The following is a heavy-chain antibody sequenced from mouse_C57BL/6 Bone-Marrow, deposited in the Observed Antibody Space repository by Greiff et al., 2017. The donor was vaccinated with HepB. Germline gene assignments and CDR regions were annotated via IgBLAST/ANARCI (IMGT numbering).Heavy chain of an antibody. D-gene: IGHD2-2*01. CDR2: IYPSDSET. CDR1: GYTFTSYW. Sequence: VQLQQPGAELVRPGSSVKLSCKASGYTFTSYWMDWVKQRPGQGLEWIGNIYPSDSETHYNQKFKDKATLTVDKSSSTAYMQLSSLTSEDSAVYYCARRWLRSYWYFDVWGTGTTVTVSS. CDR3: ARRWLRSYWYFDV. V-gene: IGHV1-61*01. J-gene: IGHJ1*03.